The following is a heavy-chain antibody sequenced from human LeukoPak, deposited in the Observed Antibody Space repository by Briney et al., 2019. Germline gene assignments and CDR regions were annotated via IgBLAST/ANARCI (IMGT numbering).Heavy chain of an antibody. CDR1: GFTFSSYW. J-gene: IGHJ6*02. D-gene: IGHD6-13*01. CDR3: ARDGYSSSFYYYYYGMDV. CDR2: IKQDGSEK. V-gene: IGHV3-7*01. Sequence: GGSLRLSCAASGFTFSSYWMSWVRQAPGKGLEWVANIKQDGSEKYYVDSVKGRFTISRDNAKNSLYLQMNSLRAEDTAVYYCARDGYSSSFYYYYYGMDVWGQGTTVTVSS.